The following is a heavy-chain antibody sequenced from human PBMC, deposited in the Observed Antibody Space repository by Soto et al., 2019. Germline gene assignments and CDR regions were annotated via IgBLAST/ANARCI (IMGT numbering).Heavy chain of an antibody. D-gene: IGHD3-16*01. CDR2: LLPIFGTT. V-gene: IGHV1-69*01. J-gene: IGHJ5*02. CDR3: ARGFGGYATCKNWILNWLDP. Sequence: QVQLVQSGAEVKKPGSSVKVSCKASGVTLSDYPIKWVRQAPVQGLEWMGGLLPIFGTTIYAQKFQGRLTIPADVSTNPGYMELSDLRPEDTAIFYCARGFGGYATCKNWILNWLDPWGQGTLVTVSS. CDR1: GVTLSDYP.